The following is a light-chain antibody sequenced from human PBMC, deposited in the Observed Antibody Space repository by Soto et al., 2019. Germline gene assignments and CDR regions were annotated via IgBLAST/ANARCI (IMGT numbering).Light chain of an antibody. CDR1: QSVSSN. V-gene: IGKV3-15*01. J-gene: IGKJ3*01. Sequence: EIVMTQSPGTLSVSPGERATLSCRASQSVSSNLAWFQQKPGQAPRLLIYNAITRATGIPVRFSGSGSGTEFTFTISSLQSEDFAVYYCQQYHNWPPFTFGPGTKVDIK. CDR2: NAI. CDR3: QQYHNWPPFT.